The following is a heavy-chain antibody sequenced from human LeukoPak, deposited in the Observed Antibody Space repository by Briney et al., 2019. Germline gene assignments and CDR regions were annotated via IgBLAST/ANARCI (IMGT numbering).Heavy chain of an antibody. V-gene: IGHV3-33*08. CDR1: GITLSNYG. D-gene: IGHD3-16*01. Sequence: GGSLRLSCAVSGITLSNYGMGWVRQAPGKGLEWVALIWNAGTNTYYADSVKGRFTISRDNSKNTLYLQMNSLRAEDTAVYYCAGDTPPGGDYYFDYWGQGTLVIVSS. J-gene: IGHJ4*02. CDR3: AGDTPPGGDYYFDY. CDR2: IWNAGTNT.